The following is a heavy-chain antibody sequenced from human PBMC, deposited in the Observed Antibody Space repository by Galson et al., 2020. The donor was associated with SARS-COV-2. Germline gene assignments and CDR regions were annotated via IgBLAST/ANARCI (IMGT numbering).Heavy chain of an antibody. J-gene: IGHJ6*02. CDR1: GFTFSSYA. Sequence: LSLTCAASGFTFSSYAMHWVRQAPGKGLEWVAVISYDGSNKYYADSVKGRFTISRDNSKNTLYLQMNNLRAEDTAVYYCARDLLPIYGMDVWGQGTTVTVSS. CDR2: ISYDGSNK. V-gene: IGHV3-30-3*01. CDR3: ARDLLPIYGMDV.